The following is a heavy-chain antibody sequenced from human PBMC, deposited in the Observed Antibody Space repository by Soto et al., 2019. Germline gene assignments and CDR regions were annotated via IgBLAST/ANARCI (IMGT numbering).Heavy chain of an antibody. V-gene: IGHV1-2*04. D-gene: IGHD3-10*01. J-gene: IGHJ6*02. Sequence: ASVKVSCKASVYTFTGYYMHWVRQAPGQGLEWMGWINPNSGGTNYAQKFQGWVTMTRDTSISTAYMELSRLRSDDTAVYYCAREWVTMVRGVIRTSSGMDVWGQGTTVTVS. CDR3: AREWVTMVRGVIRTSSGMDV. CDR1: VYTFTGYY. CDR2: INPNSGGT.